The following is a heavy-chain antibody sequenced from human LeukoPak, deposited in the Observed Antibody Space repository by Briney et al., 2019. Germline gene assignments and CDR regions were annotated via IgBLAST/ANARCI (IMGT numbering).Heavy chain of an antibody. CDR3: ARIMTTVTTVEY. D-gene: IGHD4-17*01. CDR2: ISSSSSAI. Sequence: PGGSLRLSCTASGFTFSSYSMNWDRQAPGKGLEWVSYISSSSSAIYYADSVKGRFTISRDNAKNSLYLQMNSLRAEDTAVYYCARIMTTVTTVEYWGQGTLVTVSS. CDR1: GFTFSSYS. V-gene: IGHV3-48*01. J-gene: IGHJ4*02.